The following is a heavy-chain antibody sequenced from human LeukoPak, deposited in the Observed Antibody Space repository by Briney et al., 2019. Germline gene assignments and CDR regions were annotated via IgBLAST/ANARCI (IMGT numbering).Heavy chain of an antibody. CDR2: IIPIFGAA. V-gene: IGHV1-69*13. D-gene: IGHD3-22*01. Sequence: SVKVSCKASGGTFSSYAISWVRQAPGQGLEWMGGIIPIFGAANYAQKFQGRVTITADESTSTAYMELSSLRSEDTAVYYCARDSYYDSSVGDAFDIWGQGTMVTVSS. J-gene: IGHJ3*02. CDR1: GGTFSSYA. CDR3: ARDSYYDSSVGDAFDI.